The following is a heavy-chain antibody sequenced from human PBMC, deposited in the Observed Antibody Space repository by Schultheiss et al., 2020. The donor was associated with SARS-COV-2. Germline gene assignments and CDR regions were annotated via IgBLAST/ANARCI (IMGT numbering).Heavy chain of an antibody. D-gene: IGHD1-1*01. Sequence: GGSLRLSCAASGFTFSNAWMSWVRQAPGKGLEWVSSISTNNYIYYADSVKGRFTISRDNAKNSLYLQMNSLRAEDTAVYYCARWGDGNDYWGQGTLVTVSS. CDR3: ARWGDGNDY. J-gene: IGHJ4*02. CDR2: ISTNNYI. CDR1: GFTFSNAW. V-gene: IGHV3-69-1*01.